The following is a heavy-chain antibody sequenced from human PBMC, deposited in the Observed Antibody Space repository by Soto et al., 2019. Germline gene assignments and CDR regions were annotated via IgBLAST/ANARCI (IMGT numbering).Heavy chain of an antibody. CDR2: IYYSGST. CDR1: GGSISSGDYY. CDR3: ARSQGFWSGYYS. J-gene: IGHJ4*02. V-gene: IGHV4-30-4*01. Sequence: SETLSLTCTVSGGSISSGDYYWSWIRQPPGKGLEWIGYIYYSGSTYYNPSLKSRVTISVDTSKNQFSLKLSSVTAADTAVYYCARSQGFWSGYYSWGQGTLVTVSS. D-gene: IGHD3-3*01.